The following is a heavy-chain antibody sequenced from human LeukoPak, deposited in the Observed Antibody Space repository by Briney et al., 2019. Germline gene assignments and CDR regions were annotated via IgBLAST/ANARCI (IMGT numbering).Heavy chain of an antibody. J-gene: IGHJ5*02. Sequence: SETLSLTCAVYGGSFSAYYWSWIRQPPGKGLEWIGEINHSGSTYYNPSLKSRVTISVDPSKNQFSLKLSSVTAADTAVYYCARSVRLLWFGEQVWFDPWGQGTLVTVSS. CDR1: GGSFSAYY. D-gene: IGHD3-10*01. V-gene: IGHV4-34*01. CDR3: ARSVRLLWFGEQVWFDP. CDR2: INHSGST.